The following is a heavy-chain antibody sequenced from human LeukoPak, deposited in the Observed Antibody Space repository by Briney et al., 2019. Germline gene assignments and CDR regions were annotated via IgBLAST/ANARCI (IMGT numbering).Heavy chain of an antibody. CDR2: ISGSGGST. Sequence: PGGTLRLSCAASGFTFSSYGMSWVRQAPGKGLEWVAAISGSGGSTYYADSVKGRFTISRDNSKNTLYLQMNSLRAEDTAVYYCAKGVPGIAVAGLFDYWGQGTLVTVSS. D-gene: IGHD6-19*01. CDR3: AKGVPGIAVAGLFDY. CDR1: GFTFSSYG. V-gene: IGHV3-23*01. J-gene: IGHJ4*02.